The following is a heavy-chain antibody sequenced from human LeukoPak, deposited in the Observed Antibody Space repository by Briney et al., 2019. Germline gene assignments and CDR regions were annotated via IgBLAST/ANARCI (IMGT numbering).Heavy chain of an antibody. CDR3: ARETGIIGRDSRVDY. CDR2: IRYDGSEK. J-gene: IGHJ4*02. D-gene: IGHD1-14*01. V-gene: IGHV3-33*01. CDR1: GFTFSRHG. Sequence: PGGSLRLSCAASGFTFSRHGIHWVRQAPGKGLEWVAIIRYDGSEKYYADSVEGRFTISKDNSRDTLYLEMDSLRVDDTAVYYCARETGIIGRDSRVDYWGQGDLVTVSS.